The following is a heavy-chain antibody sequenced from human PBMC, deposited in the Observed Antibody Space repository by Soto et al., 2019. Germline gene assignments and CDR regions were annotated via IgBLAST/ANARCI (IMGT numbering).Heavy chain of an antibody. CDR3: AKVGRNSSSSRGNCYYYYGMDV. CDR1: GFTFSSYG. J-gene: IGHJ6*02. V-gene: IGHV3-30*18. Sequence: QVQLVESGGGVVQPGRSLRLSCAASGFTFSSYGMHWVRQAPGKGLEWVAVISYDGSNKYYADSVKGRFTISRDNSKNTLYLQMNSLRAEDTAVYYCAKVGRNSSSSRGNCYYYYGMDVWGQGTTVTVSS. D-gene: IGHD6-6*01. CDR2: ISYDGSNK.